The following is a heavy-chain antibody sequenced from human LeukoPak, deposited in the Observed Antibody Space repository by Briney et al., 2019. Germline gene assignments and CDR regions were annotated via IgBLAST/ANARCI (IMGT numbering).Heavy chain of an antibody. CDR2: ITLSSTTI. CDR3: AREPTYSSSWYTSCDY. Sequence: GGSLRLSCAASGFIFSDYYMSWIRQAPGKGLEWVSYITLSSTTIYYADSVKGRFTISRDNAKNSLYLQMNSLRAEDTAVYYCAREPTYSSSWYTSCDYWGQGTLVTVSS. J-gene: IGHJ4*02. V-gene: IGHV3-11*04. D-gene: IGHD6-13*01. CDR1: GFIFSDYY.